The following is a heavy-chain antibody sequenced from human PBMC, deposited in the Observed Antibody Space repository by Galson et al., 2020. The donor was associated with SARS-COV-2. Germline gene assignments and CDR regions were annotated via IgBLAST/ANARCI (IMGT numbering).Heavy chain of an antibody. V-gene: IGHV4-39*07. CDR2: IYYTGST. CDR3: ARKTATYDY. D-gene: IGHD6-25*01. J-gene: IGHJ4*02. Sequence: ASETLSLTCSVSGGFMSSTSYYWGWIRQPPGKGLEWIGSIYYTGSTFYHPSLKSRVTISGDRSKSQFSLSLTSVTAADTTVYYCARKTATYDYWGPGILVTVSS. CDR1: GGFMSSTSYY.